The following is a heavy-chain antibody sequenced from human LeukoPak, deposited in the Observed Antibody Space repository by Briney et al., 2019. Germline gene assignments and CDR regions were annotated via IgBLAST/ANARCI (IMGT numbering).Heavy chain of an antibody. V-gene: IGHV7-4-1*02. CDR1: GYTLTSYA. CDR3: ARRYCSGGSCLDAFDI. Sequence: ASVKVSCKASGYTLTSYAMNWVRQAPGQGLEWMGWINTNTGNPTYAQGFTGRFVFSLDTSVSTAYLQISSLKAEDTAVYYCARRYCSGGSCLDAFDIWGQGTMVTVSS. CDR2: INTNTGNP. D-gene: IGHD2-15*01. J-gene: IGHJ3*02.